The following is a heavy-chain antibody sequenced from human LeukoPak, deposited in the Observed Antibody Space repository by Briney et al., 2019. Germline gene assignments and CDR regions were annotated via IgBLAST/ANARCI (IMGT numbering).Heavy chain of an antibody. J-gene: IGHJ5*02. CDR3: ARASRIVVVPAAILNWFDP. V-gene: IGHV4-31*03. CDR1: GGSISSGGFY. D-gene: IGHD2-2*01. Sequence: SRTLSLTCTVSGGSISSGGFYWSWIRQHPGKGLEWIGYIYYSGSTYYNPSLKSRLSLSVDTSKNQFSLRLSSVTAADTAVYYCARASRIVVVPAAILNWFDPWGQGTLVTVSS. CDR2: IYYSGST.